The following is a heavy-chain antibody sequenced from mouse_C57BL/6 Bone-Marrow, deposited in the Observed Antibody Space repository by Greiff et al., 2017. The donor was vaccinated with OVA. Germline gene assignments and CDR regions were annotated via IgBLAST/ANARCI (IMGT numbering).Heavy chain of an antibody. J-gene: IGHJ4*01. CDR1: GYTNTSNW. CDR2: IHPSDSDT. Sequence: VQLQQPGAEMVTPGASVKVSCKASGYTNTSNWMHWVKQRPGQGLEWIGRIHPSDSDTNYNQKFKGKATLTVDKSSSTAYMQLSSLTSEDSAVYYCAMGGTGSPYAMDYWGQGTSVTVSS. V-gene: IGHV1-74*01. CDR3: AMGGTGSPYAMDY.